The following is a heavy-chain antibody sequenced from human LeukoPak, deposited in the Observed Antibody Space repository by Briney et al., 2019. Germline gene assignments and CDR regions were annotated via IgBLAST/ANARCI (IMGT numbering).Heavy chain of an antibody. CDR1: GYTFTSYD. D-gene: IGHD3-16*01. CDR2: MNPNSGNT. Sequence: ASVKVSCKASGYTFTSYDINWVRQATGQGLEWMGWMNPNSGNTGYAQKFQGRVTITRNTSISTAYMELSSLRSEDTAVYYCGRALGGARAFDYWGQGTLVTVSS. CDR3: GRALGGARAFDY. J-gene: IGHJ4*02. V-gene: IGHV1-8*03.